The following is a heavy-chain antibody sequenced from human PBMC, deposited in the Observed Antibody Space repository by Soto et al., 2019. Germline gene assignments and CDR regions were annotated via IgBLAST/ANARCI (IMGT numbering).Heavy chain of an antibody. CDR1: GFTFSSYW. CDR2: IKQDGSEK. V-gene: IGHV3-7*03. Sequence: GWSLRLSCAASGFTFSSYWMSWVRQAPGKGLEWVANIKQDGSEKYYVDSVKGRFTISRDNAKNSLYLQMNSLRAEDTAVYEWAKGKISNTTYTPPHSWGQGTFDTVSP. J-gene: IGHJ4*02. CDR3: AKGKISNTTYTPPHS. D-gene: IGHD4-4*01.